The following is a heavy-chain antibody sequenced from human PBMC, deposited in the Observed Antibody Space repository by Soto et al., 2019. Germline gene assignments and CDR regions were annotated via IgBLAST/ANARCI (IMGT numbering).Heavy chain of an antibody. CDR2: IIPIFGTA. D-gene: IGHD6-13*01. Sequence: SVKVSCKASGGTFSSYAISWVLQAPGQGLEWMGGIIPIFGTANYAQKFQGRVTITADESTSTAYMELSSLRSEDTAVYYCARDTESQIAAAGSWGQGTMVTVSS. V-gene: IGHV1-69*13. CDR1: GGTFSSYA. J-gene: IGHJ3*01. CDR3: ARDTESQIAAAGS.